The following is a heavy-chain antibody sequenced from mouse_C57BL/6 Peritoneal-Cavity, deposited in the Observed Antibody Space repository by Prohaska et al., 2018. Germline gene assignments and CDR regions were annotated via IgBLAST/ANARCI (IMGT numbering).Heavy chain of an antibody. CDR3: ARWYYGSSFDY. V-gene: IGHV1-69*02. D-gene: IGHD1-1*01. Sequence: KASGYTFTSYWMHWVKQRPGQGLEWIGDIDPSDSYTNYNQKFKGKATLTVDKSSSTAYMQLSSLTSEDSAVYYCARWYYGSSFDYWGQGTTLTVSS. CDR1: GYTFTSYW. J-gene: IGHJ2*01. CDR2: IDPSDSYT.